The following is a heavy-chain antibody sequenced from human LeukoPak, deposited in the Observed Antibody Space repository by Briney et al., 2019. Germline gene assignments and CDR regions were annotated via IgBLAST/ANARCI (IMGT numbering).Heavy chain of an antibody. Sequence: GESLKISCKGSGYSFISYWIAWVRQMPGKGLEWMGIIYPGDSDTRYSPSFQGQVTISVDESISTAYLQWSSLKASDTAMYYCARDPPGQDANCSVASCCTGEDNYHCRAVWGQGTTVTVS. V-gene: IGHV5-51*01. CDR2: IYPGDSDT. D-gene: IGHD2-15*01. J-gene: IGHJ6*01. CDR3: ARDPPGQDANCSVASCCTGEDNYHCRAV. CDR1: GYSFISYW.